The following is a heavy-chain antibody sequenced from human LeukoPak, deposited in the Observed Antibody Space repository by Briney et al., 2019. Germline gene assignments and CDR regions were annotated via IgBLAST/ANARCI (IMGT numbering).Heavy chain of an antibody. CDR3: ARDLPFSNYDSWWFDP. Sequence: SETLSLTCAVYGGSFSGYYWSWIRQPPGKGLEWIGEINHSGSTNYNPSLKSRVTISVDTSKNQFSLKLSSVTAADTAVYYCARDLPFSNYDSWWFDPWGQGTLVTVSS. V-gene: IGHV4-34*01. CDR2: INHSGST. D-gene: IGHD4-11*01. CDR1: GGSFSGYY. J-gene: IGHJ5*02.